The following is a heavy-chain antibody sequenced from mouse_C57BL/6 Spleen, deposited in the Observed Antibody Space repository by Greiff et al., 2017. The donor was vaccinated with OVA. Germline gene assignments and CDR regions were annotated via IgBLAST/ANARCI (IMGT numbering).Heavy chain of an antibody. CDR2: INPNNGGT. Sequence: EVKLQQSGPELVKPGASVKISCKASGYTFTDYYMNWVKQSHGKSLEWIGDINPNNGGTSYNQKFKGKATLTVDKSSSTAYMELRSLTSEDSAVYYCARWGGNYWYFDVWGTGTTVTVSS. J-gene: IGHJ1*03. V-gene: IGHV1-26*01. D-gene: IGHD2-1*01. CDR1: GYTFTDYY. CDR3: ARWGGNYWYFDV.